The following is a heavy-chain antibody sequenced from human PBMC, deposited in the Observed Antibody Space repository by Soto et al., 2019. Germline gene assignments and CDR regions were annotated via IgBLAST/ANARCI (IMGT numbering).Heavy chain of an antibody. CDR1: GFTFSSYG. J-gene: IGHJ6*02. Sequence: SLRLSCAASGFTFSSYGMHWVRQAPGKGLEWVAVIWYDGSNKYYADSVKGRFTISRDNSKNTLYLQMNSLRAEDTAVYYCARKYSNYPYGMDVWGQGTTVTVSS. CDR3: ARKYSNYPYGMDV. D-gene: IGHD4-4*01. CDR2: IWYDGSNK. V-gene: IGHV3-33*01.